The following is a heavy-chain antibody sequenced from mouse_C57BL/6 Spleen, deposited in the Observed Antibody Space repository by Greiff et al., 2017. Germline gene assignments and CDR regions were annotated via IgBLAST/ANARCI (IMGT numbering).Heavy chain of an antibody. J-gene: IGHJ4*01. CDR3: AREQEGPVYYAMDY. V-gene: IGHV1-39*01. CDR2: LNPNYGTT. Sequence: EVHLVESGPELVKPGASVKISCKASGYSFTDYNMNWVKQSNGKSLEWIGVLNPNYGTTSYNQKFKGKATLTVDQSSSTAYMQLNSLTSEDSAVYYCAREQEGPVYYAMDYWGQGTSVTVSS. CDR1: GYSFTDYN.